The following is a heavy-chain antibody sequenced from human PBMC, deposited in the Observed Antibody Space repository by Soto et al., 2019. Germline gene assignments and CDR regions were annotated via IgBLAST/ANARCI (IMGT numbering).Heavy chain of an antibody. J-gene: IGHJ3*02. Sequence: SETLSLTCTVSGGSISSYYWSWIRQPPGKGLEWTGYIYYSGSTNYNPSLKSRVTISVDTSKNQFSLKLSSVTAADTAVYYCARDIGYYYDSSGYYPPPDDAFDIWGQGTMVTVSS. CDR3: ARDIGYYYDSSGYYPPPDDAFDI. CDR2: IYYSGST. CDR1: GGSISSYY. D-gene: IGHD3-22*01. V-gene: IGHV4-59*01.